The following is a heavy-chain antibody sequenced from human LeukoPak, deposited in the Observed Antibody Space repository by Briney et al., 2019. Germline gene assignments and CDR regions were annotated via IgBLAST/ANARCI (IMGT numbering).Heavy chain of an antibody. D-gene: IGHD2/OR15-2a*01. CDR1: GFTFGNYA. Sequence: GGSLRLSCEASGFTFGNYAMNWVRQAPGKGLEWVSTISGTGSSTYYADSAKGRFTISRDNSKDTLFLQLNSLTAADTAMYFCAKASVAVPQYCNSWGQGTLVTVSS. V-gene: IGHV3-23*01. J-gene: IGHJ5*02. CDR2: ISGTGSST. CDR3: AKASVAVPQYCNS.